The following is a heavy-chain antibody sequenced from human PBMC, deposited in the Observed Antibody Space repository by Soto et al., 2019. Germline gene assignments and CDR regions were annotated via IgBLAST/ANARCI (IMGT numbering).Heavy chain of an antibody. CDR2: TYYRSKWRY. J-gene: IGHJ5*02. CDR3: AKSPTTVDWFDP. D-gene: IGHD4-17*01. V-gene: IGHV6-1*01. Sequence: SETLPLTCAISGDSVSNNSAAWHWIRTSPSRGLEWLGRTYYRSKWRYDYAVSVKSRITINPDTSKNQFSLQLESVTPEDTAVYYCAKSPTTVDWFDPWGQGTLVTVSS. CDR1: GDSVSNNSAA.